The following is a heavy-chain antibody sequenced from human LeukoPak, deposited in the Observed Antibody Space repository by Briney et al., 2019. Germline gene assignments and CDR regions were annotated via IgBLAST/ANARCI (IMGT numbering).Heavy chain of an antibody. CDR1: GGSISSSNW. CDR2: IYHSGST. J-gene: IGHJ5*02. CDR3: ARDRSRCGGDCYSGYRWFDP. V-gene: IGHV4-4*02. Sequence: SGTLSLTRAVSGGSISSSNWWSWVRQPPGKGLEWIGEIYHSGSTNYNPSLKSRVTISVDKSKNQFSLKLSSVTAADTAVYYCARDRSRCGGDCYSGYRWFDPWGQGTLVTVSS. D-gene: IGHD2-21*02.